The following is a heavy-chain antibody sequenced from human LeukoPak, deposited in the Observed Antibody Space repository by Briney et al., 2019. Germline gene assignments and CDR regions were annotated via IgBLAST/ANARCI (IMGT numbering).Heavy chain of an antibody. V-gene: IGHV4-61*08. J-gene: IGHJ6*02. CDR3: ARDLSLGRYDFWRGYYYGMDV. Sequence: PSETLSLTCTVSDGSISRGGYYWTWIRQHPGKGLEWIGYIYYSGSTYYNPSLKGRVTISVDTSKNQFSLKLSSVTAADTAVYYCARDLSLGRYDFWRGYYYGMDVWGQGTTVTVSS. D-gene: IGHD3-3*01. CDR1: DGSISRGGYY. CDR2: IYYSGST.